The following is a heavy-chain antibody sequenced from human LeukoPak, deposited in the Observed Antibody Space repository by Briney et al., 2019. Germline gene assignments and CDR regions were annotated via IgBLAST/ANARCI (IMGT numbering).Heavy chain of an antibody. CDR1: GFTFSSYS. J-gene: IGHJ4*02. V-gene: IGHV3-23*01. CDR2: MSGSAGDT. D-gene: IGHD4-17*01. Sequence: GGSLRLSCAASGFTFSSYSMNWVRQAPGKGLEWVSAMSGSAGDTYYADAVMGRFTISRDNPNNTLYLQMNSLRAEDTAVYYCAKEGFYGDFEYYFDSWGQGALVTVSS. CDR3: AKEGFYGDFEYYFDS.